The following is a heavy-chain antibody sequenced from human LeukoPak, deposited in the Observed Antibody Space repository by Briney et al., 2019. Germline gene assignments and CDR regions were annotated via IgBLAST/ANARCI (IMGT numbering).Heavy chain of an antibody. CDR3: VKSGSGSYYNPDFDY. J-gene: IGHJ4*02. CDR1: GSTFSSYA. CDR2: ISYSGGST. V-gene: IGHV3-23*01. D-gene: IGHD3-10*01. Sequence: PGGSLRLXCAASGSTFSSYAVSWVRQTPGKGLEWVSSISYSGGSTHYADSVKGRFTISRDNSKNTLYLQMNSLRAEDTAVYYCVKSGSGSYYNPDFDYWGQGTLVTVSS.